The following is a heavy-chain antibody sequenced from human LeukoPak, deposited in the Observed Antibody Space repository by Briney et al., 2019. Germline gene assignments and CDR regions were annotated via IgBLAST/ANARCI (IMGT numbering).Heavy chain of an antibody. CDR3: ARGEAGFGGLPTVPDN. CDR2: ISSSTTFI. J-gene: IGHJ4*02. D-gene: IGHD4-23*01. Sequence: PGGSLRLSCAASGFSFSSFSMNWVRQAPGKGLEWVSSISSSTTFIDYADSVKGRFTISRDNAKDSLYLQMNSLRAEDTAVYYCARGEAGFGGLPTVPDNWGQGALVTVSS. CDR1: GFSFSSFS. V-gene: IGHV3-21*01.